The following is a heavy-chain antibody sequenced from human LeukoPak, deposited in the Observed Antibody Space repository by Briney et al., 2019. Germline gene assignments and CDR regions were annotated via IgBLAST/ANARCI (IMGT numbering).Heavy chain of an antibody. D-gene: IGHD3-3*01. V-gene: IGHV4-59*01. Sequence: SETLSLTCTVSGGSISSYHWSWIRQPPGKGLEWIGYISYSGSTKYNPSLKSRVTISVDTSKNQFSLKLTSVTAADTAVYYCARASVMGSGYNYYMDVWGKGTTVTVSS. J-gene: IGHJ6*03. CDR2: ISYSGST. CDR1: GGSISSYH. CDR3: ARASVMGSGYNYYMDV.